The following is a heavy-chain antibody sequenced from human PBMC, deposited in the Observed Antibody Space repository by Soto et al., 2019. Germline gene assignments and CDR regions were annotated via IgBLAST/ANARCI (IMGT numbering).Heavy chain of an antibody. CDR3: AKGRGPSRGPLVFQH. CDR2: ISYDGSNK. CDR1: GFTFSSYG. D-gene: IGHD2-2*01. J-gene: IGHJ1*01. Sequence: QVQLVESGGGVVQPGRSLRLSCAASGFTFSSYGMHWVRQAPGKGLEWVAVISYDGSNKYYADSVKGRFTISRDNSKNTLYLQMNSLRAEDTAVYYCAKGRGPSRGPLVFQHWGQGTLVTVSS. V-gene: IGHV3-30*18.